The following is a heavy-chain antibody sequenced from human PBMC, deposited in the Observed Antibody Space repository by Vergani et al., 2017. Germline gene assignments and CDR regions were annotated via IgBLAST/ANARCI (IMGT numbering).Heavy chain of an antibody. CDR1: GFTFSSYS. J-gene: IGHJ6*02. CDR2: ISSSSSYI. D-gene: IGHD3-10*01. CDR3: ARTHMVRRVIIGHYYYYGMDV. Sequence: EVQLVESGGGLVKPGGSLRLSCAASGFTFSSYSMNWVRQAPGKGLEWVSSISSSSSYIYYADSVEGRFTISRDNAKNSLYLQMNSLRAEDTAVYYCARTHMVRRVIIGHYYYYGMDVWGQGTTVTVSS. V-gene: IGHV3-21*01.